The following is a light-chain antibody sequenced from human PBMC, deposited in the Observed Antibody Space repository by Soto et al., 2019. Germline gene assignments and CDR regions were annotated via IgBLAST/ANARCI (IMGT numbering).Light chain of an antibody. CDR2: DNN. J-gene: IGLJ2*01. CDR1: SSNIGNNY. CDR3: ATWDTSLSAVV. Sequence: QSVLTQPPSVSSAPGQMVTISCSGSSSNIGNNYVSWYQQLPGTAPELLIYDNNKRPSGIPDRFSGSKSGTSATLAITGLQTGDEAEYYCATWDTSLSAVVFGGGTKLTVL. V-gene: IGLV1-51*01.